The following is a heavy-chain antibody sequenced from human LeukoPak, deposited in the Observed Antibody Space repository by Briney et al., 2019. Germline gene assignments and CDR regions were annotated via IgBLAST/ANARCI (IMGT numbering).Heavy chain of an antibody. D-gene: IGHD2-15*01. CDR1: GFPLSSHA. CDR3: ATTPD. Sequence: GGSLTLFRAPSGFPLSSHAMSWLRPAPGKGLEWVSAISGSGGRPYYAASVKCRFTISRDNAKNTLYLQMNSLRAKDTAVYYCATTPDWGQGTLVTVSS. J-gene: IGHJ4*02. V-gene: IGHV3-23*01. CDR2: ISGSGGRP.